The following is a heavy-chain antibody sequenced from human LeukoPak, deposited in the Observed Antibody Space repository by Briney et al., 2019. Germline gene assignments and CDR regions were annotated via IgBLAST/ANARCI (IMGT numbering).Heavy chain of an antibody. CDR2: FSRSGGGA. D-gene: IGHD2-21*01. J-gene: IGHJ4*02. Sequence: GALTLSLTGSGFTFTICTIDRGRHPQGQGQEQVSAFSRSGGGAYSADSVTGRFTISRDNSKNTLYLQMGSLRTEDMAVYYCARDACGGTCYTQPPDYWGQGTLVTVSS. CDR1: GFTFTICT. V-gene: IGHV3-64*02. CDR3: ARDACGGTCYTQPPDY.